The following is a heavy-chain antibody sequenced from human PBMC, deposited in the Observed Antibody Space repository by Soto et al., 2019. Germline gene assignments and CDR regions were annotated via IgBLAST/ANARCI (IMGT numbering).Heavy chain of an antibody. J-gene: IGHJ6*02. CDR1: GFTVTAHY. CDR2: IYSGGGK. CDR3: ARSDPAYAYGLNV. Sequence: EAQLVESGGGLIQPGGSLRLSCAASGFTVTAHYVAWVRQAPGRGLEWVSLIYSGGGKYYADSVKGRFTISRDTSEKTFYHQMNSLRSEDTAVYYCARSDPAYAYGLNVWGQGTTVTVSS. D-gene: IGHD3-10*01. V-gene: IGHV3-53*01.